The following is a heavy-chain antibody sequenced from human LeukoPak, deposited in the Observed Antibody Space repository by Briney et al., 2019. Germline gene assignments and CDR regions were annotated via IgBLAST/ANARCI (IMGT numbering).Heavy chain of an antibody. CDR2: MNPNSGNT. J-gene: IGHJ5*02. D-gene: IGHD3-10*01. V-gene: IGHV1-8*01. CDR1: GYTFTSYD. CDR3: ARGTYYGSGSSGNWFDP. Sequence: ASVTVSCKASGYTFTSYDINWVRQATGQGLEWMGWMNPNSGNTGYAQKFQGRVTMTRNTSISTACMELSSLRSEDTAVYYCARGTYYGSGSSGNWFDPWGQGTLVTVSS.